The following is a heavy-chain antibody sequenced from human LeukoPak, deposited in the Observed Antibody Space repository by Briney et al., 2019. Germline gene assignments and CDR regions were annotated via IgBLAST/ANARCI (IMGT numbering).Heavy chain of an antibody. J-gene: IGHJ5*02. CDR2: ISTSSSYI. CDR3: ARGADGVSSNSRGWFDP. D-gene: IGHD2-15*01. V-gene: IGHV3-21*01. CDR1: GFNFNRYN. Sequence: GGSLRLSCAGYGFNFNRYNMNWVRRAPGKGLEWVSSISTSSSYIYYADSVRGRFTISRDNAKNSLYLQMNSLRAEDTAVYSCARGADGVSSNSRGWFDPWGQGTLVTVSS.